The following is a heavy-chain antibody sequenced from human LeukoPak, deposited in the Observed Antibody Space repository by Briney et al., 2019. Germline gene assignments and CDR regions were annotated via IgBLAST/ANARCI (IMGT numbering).Heavy chain of an antibody. CDR3: ARAPPLRFRNWFDP. J-gene: IGHJ5*02. CDR1: GGSFIGFH. Sequence: PSETLSLTCAVYGGSFIGFHWNWIRQPPGKGLEWIGDINHSGSTNYNPSLTSRVTISVDPSKNQFSLKLSSVTATDTAVYYCARAPPLRFRNWFDPWGQGTLVTVSS. D-gene: IGHD3-3*01. V-gene: IGHV4-34*01. CDR2: INHSGST.